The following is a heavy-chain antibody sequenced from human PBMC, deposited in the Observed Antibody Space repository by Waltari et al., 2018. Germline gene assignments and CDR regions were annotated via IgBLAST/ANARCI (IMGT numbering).Heavy chain of an antibody. V-gene: IGHV2-5*01. Sequence: QITLKESGPTLVKPTQTLTLTCTFSGFSLNTSGVSVGWIRQPPGKALESLELVYWNDDKRYSPSLKSRLSITRDTAKNQVVLTMTNMDPVDTATYYCAHRDYGDYQDVFDIWGQGTTVTVSS. CDR2: VYWNDDK. J-gene: IGHJ3*02. CDR1: GFSLNTSGVS. CDR3: AHRDYGDYQDVFDI. D-gene: IGHD4-17*01.